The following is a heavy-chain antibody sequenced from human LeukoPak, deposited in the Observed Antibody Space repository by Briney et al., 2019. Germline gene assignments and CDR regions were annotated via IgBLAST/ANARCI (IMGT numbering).Heavy chain of an antibody. CDR2: ISGSGGST. CDR1: GFTFSSYA. V-gene: IGHV3-23*01. D-gene: IGHD3-10*01. J-gene: IGHJ4*02. Sequence: GASLRLSCAASGFTFSSYAMSWVRQAPGKGLEWVSAISGSGGSTYYADSVKGRFTISRDNSKNTLYLQMNSLRAEDTAVYYCAKDPDYYGSGSFKYWGQGTLSPSPQ. CDR3: AKDPDYYGSGSFKY.